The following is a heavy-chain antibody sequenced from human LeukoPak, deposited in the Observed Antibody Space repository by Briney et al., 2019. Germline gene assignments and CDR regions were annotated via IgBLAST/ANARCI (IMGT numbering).Heavy chain of an antibody. D-gene: IGHD3-9*01. Sequence: GGSLRLSCAASGFTLSNYAMSWVRQAPGKGLEWVSAISGSGDDTYYADSVKGRFTISRDNSKNTLYLQMNSLRAEDTAVYYCAKTSYYNIRYYFDYWGQGTLVTVSS. CDR3: AKTSYYNIRYYFDY. CDR2: ISGSGDDT. J-gene: IGHJ4*02. V-gene: IGHV3-23*01. CDR1: GFTLSNYA.